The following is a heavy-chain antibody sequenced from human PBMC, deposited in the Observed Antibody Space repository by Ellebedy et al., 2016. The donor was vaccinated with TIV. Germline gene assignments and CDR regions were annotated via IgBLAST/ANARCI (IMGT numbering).Heavy chain of an antibody. CDR1: GYTFTGYY. J-gene: IGHJ6*02. V-gene: IGHV1-2*04. D-gene: IGHD3-10*01. Sequence: ASVKVSXXASGYTFTGYYLHWVRQAPGQGLEWMGWINPNSGGTNYAQKFQGWFTMTRDTSISTAYMELSRLRSDDTAVYYCARSRRGLDRYYYYGMDVWGQGTTVTVSS. CDR3: ARSRRGLDRYYYYGMDV. CDR2: INPNSGGT.